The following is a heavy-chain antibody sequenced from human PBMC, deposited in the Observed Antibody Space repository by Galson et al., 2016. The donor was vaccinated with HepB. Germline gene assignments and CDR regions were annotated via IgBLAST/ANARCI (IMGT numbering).Heavy chain of an antibody. J-gene: IGHJ6*02. D-gene: IGHD3-10*01. V-gene: IGHV2-70*01. CDR2: IDWEDDK. CDR1: GFSLSTSGMC. Sequence: PALVKPTQTLTLTCTFSGFSLSTSGMCVSWIRQPPGKALEWLGIIDWEDDKYYTTSLRTRLTISKDTSKNQVVLTMTNMDPMDTGTYYCARVQYSYGSGVKQTTGYYYGMDVWGQGTTVTVSS. CDR3: ARVQYSYGSGVKQTTGYYYGMDV.